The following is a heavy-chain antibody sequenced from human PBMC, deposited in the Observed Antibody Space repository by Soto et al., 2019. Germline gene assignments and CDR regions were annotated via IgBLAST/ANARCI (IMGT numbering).Heavy chain of an antibody. J-gene: IGHJ4*02. CDR1: GYTFTSYY. CDR3: ARAVSLIVALGYFDY. Sequence: QVQLVQSGAEVKKPGASVKVSCKASGYTFTSYYMHWVRQAPGQGLEWMGIINPSGGSTSYAQKFQGRVTMTRDTSTSTVYMELRSLRSEDTAVYYCARAVSLIVALGYFDYWGQGTLVTVSS. CDR2: INPSGGST. V-gene: IGHV1-46*01. D-gene: IGHD5-12*01.